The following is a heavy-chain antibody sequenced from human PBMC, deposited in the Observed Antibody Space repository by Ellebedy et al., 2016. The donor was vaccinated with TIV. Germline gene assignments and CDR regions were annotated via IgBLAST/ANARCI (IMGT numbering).Heavy chain of an antibody. V-gene: IGHV3-30*04. CDR1: GFVFSSYT. J-gene: IGHJ4*02. CDR3: ARDPYKSGWSAIGYFDL. Sequence: GESLKISCAASGFVFSSYTMWWVRQTPGKGLEWVAVTSFDGKNKHYADPVKGRFTISRDNSQTPLYLHMHSLRDEDTAVYYCARDPYKSGWSAIGYFDLWGQGALVTVSS. CDR2: TSFDGKNK. D-gene: IGHD6-19*01.